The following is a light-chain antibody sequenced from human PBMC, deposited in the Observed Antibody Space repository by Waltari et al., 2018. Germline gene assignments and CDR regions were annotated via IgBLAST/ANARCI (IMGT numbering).Light chain of an antibody. CDR3: AAWDDSLSGWV. V-gene: IGLV1-47*01. J-gene: IGLJ3*02. CDR2: RNN. Sequence: QSVLTQPPSASGTPGQRVTISCSGSSSNIGSNYVYWYHQLPATAPKLLIYRNNPRPSGVPDRFSGSKSGTSASLAISGLRSEDEADYYCAAWDDSLSGWVFGGGTKLTVL. CDR1: SSNIGSNY.